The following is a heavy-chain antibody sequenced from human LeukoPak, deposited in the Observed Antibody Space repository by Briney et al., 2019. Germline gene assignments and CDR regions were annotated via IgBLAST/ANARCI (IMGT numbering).Heavy chain of an antibody. CDR2: SDPEDGET. J-gene: IGHJ4*02. Sequence: ASVKVSCKVSGYTLTELSMHWVRQAPGEGLEWMGGSDPEDGETIYAQKFQGRVTMTEDTSTDTAYMELSSLRSEDTAVYYCATEIIVGASFDYWGQGTLVTVPS. CDR3: ATEIIVGASFDY. CDR1: GYTLTELS. V-gene: IGHV1-24*01. D-gene: IGHD1-26*01.